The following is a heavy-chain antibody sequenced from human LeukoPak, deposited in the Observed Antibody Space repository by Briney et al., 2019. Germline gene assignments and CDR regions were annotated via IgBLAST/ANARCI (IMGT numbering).Heavy chain of an antibody. CDR2: IWYDGSNK. CDR3: AKDRVALDY. J-gene: IGHJ4*02. V-gene: IGHV3-33*06. CDR1: GFTFSSYG. D-gene: IGHD2-15*01. Sequence: GGSLRLSCAASGFTFSSYGKHWVRQAPGKGLEWVAVIWYDGSNKYYADSVKGRFTISRDNSKNTLYLQMNSLRAEDTAEYYCAKDRVALDYWGQGTLVTVSS.